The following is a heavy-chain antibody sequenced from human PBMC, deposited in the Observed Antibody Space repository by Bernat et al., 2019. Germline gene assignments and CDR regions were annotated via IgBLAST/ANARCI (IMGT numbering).Heavy chain of an antibody. CDR1: GFTFSSYS. V-gene: IGHV3-21*01. J-gene: IGHJ6*02. D-gene: IGHD2-21*01. CDR2: ISSSSSYI. CDR3: ASGFPYYYYGMDV. Sequence: EVQLVESGGGLVKPGGSLRLSCAASGFTFSSYSMNWVRQAPGKGLEWVSSISSSSSYIYYADSVKGRFTISRDNAKNSLYLQMNSLRAEDTAVYCCASGFPYYYYGMDVWGQGTTVTVSS.